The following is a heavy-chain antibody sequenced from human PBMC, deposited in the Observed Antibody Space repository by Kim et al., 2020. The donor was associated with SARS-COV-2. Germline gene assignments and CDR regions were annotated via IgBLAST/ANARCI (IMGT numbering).Heavy chain of an antibody. V-gene: IGHV4-34*01. D-gene: IGHD3-22*01. Sequence: SETLSLTCAVYGGSFSGYYWTWIRQPPGKALEWIGEINHSGSANSNPSLKSRVTLSLDTSKNQFSLKLSSVTAADTAVYYCARGLSSITMKVDVFTGGIYSMDVWGQGTTVTVSS. CDR3: ARGLSSITMKVDVFTGGIYSMDV. J-gene: IGHJ6*02. CDR1: GGSFSGYY. CDR2: INHSGSA.